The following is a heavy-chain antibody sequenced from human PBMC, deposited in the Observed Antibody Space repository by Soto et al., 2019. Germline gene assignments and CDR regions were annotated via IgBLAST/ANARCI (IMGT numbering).Heavy chain of an antibody. Sequence: QVQLQESGPGLVKPSETLSLTCTVSGGSISSYYWSWIRQPPGKGLEWIGYIYYSGSTNYNPSLKCRVTRSVDTSKNQFSLKLSSVTAADTAVYYCERHTHRDGYNYLDYWGQGTLVTVSS. CDR3: ERHTHRDGYNYLDY. CDR1: GGSISSYY. V-gene: IGHV4-59*08. CDR2: IYYSGST. D-gene: IGHD5-12*01. J-gene: IGHJ4*02.